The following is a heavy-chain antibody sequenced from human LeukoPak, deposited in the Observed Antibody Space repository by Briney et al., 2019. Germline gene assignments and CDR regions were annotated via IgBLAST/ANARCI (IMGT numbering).Heavy chain of an antibody. J-gene: IGHJ4*02. CDR2: IYYSGST. CDR3: ARDPLNWKRRAYYFDY. D-gene: IGHD1-1*01. Sequence: PSETLSLTCTVSGGSISSSSYYWGWIRQPPGKGLEWIGSIYYSGSTYYNPSLKSRVTISVDTSKNQFSLKLSSVTAADTAVYYCARDPLNWKRRAYYFDYWGQGTLVTVSS. CDR1: GGSISSSSYY. V-gene: IGHV4-39*07.